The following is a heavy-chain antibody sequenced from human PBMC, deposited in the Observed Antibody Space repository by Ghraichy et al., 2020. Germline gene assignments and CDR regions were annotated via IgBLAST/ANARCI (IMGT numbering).Heavy chain of an antibody. CDR3: ARDFRYSYGSRFDY. CDR2: IWYDGSNK. J-gene: IGHJ4*02. CDR1: GFTFSSYG. Sequence: GGSLRLSCAASGFTFSSYGMHWVRQAPGKGLEWVAVIWYDGSNKYYADSVKGRFTISRDNSKNTLYLQMNSLRAEDTAVYYCARDFRYSYGSRFDYWCQGTLVTVSS. D-gene: IGHD5-18*01. V-gene: IGHV3-33*01.